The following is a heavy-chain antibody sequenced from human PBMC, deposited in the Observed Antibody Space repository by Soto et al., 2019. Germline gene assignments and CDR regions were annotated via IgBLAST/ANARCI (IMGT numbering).Heavy chain of an antibody. CDR2: ISYDGSNK. V-gene: IGHV3-30*18. J-gene: IGHJ6*02. D-gene: IGHD6-6*01. Sequence: QVQLAESGGGVVQPGRSLRLSCAASGFTFSSYGMHWVRQAPGKGLEWVAVISYDGSNKYYADSVKGRFTISRDNSKNTLYLQMNSLRAEDTAVYYCAKDLYYMEYSSSPGYYYYGMDVWGQGTTVTVSS. CDR3: AKDLYYMEYSSSPGYYYYGMDV. CDR1: GFTFSSYG.